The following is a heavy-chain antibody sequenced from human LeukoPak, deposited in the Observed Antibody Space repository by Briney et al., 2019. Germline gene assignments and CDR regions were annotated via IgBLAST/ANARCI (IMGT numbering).Heavy chain of an antibody. Sequence: GAPVKVSCKASGGTFTSYAISWVRQAPGQGLEWMGGIIPIFGTANYAQKFQGRVTITADESTSTAYMELSSLRSEDTAVYYCAREGYDYGDQYNWFDPWGQGTLVTVSS. CDR3: AREGYDYGDQYNWFDP. D-gene: IGHD4-17*01. CDR1: GGTFTSYA. CDR2: IIPIFGTA. J-gene: IGHJ5*02. V-gene: IGHV1-69*13.